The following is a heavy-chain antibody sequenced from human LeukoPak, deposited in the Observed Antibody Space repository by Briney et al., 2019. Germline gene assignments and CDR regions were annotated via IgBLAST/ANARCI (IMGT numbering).Heavy chain of an antibody. D-gene: IGHD6-6*01. J-gene: IGHJ3*02. Sequence: SETLSLTCAVSGGSISSGGYSWNWIRQPPGQGLEWIGYIYNSGSTSYNPSLESRVTISVDRSKNQFSLKLSSVTASDTAVYYCARGPFQSIAARRGAFDIWGQGTMVTVSS. CDR2: IYNSGST. V-gene: IGHV4-30-2*01. CDR3: ARGPFQSIAARRGAFDI. CDR1: GGSISSGGYS.